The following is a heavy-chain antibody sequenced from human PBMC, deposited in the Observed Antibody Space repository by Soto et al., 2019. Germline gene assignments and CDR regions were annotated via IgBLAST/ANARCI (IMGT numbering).Heavy chain of an antibody. CDR2: IIPRFAAA. CDR1: GGTFSSCV. J-gene: IGHJ4*02. CDR3: ARGDCYGSGTWGGGDC. V-gene: IGHV1-69*01. D-gene: IGHD3-10*01. Sequence: QVPLVQSGAEVKKPGSSVKVSCKASGGTFSSCVINWVRQAPGQGLEWMGGIIPRFAAANYAQKFQGRVTIIADESTSTAYMELSSLRSVDTAVYYCARGDCYGSGTWGGGDCWGQGTLVTVSS.